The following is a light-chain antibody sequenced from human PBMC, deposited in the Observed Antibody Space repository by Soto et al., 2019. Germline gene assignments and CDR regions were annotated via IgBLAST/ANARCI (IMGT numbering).Light chain of an antibody. V-gene: IGKV4-1*01. Sequence: DIVMTQSPDSLAASLGERATINCKSSQSVLYSSNNKNYLAWYQQKPGEPPKLLIYWASTRESGVPDRFSGSGSGTDFTLTISSLQAEDVAVYYRQHYYTTPRAFGPGTKVDIK. CDR1: QSVLYSSNNKNY. CDR3: QHYYTTPRA. CDR2: WAS. J-gene: IGKJ3*01.